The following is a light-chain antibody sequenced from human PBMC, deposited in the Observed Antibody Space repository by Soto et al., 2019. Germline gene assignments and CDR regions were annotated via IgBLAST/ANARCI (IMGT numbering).Light chain of an antibody. V-gene: IGKV3-20*01. CDR3: QQLRMYPST. CDR1: QSVSSSY. Sequence: EIVLTQSPGTLSLSPGERATLSCRASQSVSSSYLAWYQQKPGQAPRLLIYGASSRATGIPDRFSGSGSGTDFTLTLSRLEPEDFAVYYCQQLRMYPSTFGGGTKVEIK. CDR2: GAS. J-gene: IGKJ4*01.